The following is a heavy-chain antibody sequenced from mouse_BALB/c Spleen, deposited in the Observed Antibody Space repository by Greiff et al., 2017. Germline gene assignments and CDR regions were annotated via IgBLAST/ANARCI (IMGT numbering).Heavy chain of an antibody. CDR3: AREGNGHGMDY. D-gene: IGHD2-1*01. J-gene: IGHJ4*01. V-gene: IGHV1-19*01. Sequence: EVQLQQSGPELVKPGASVKMSCKASGYTFTDYYMDWVKQSHGESFEWIGRVNPYNGGTSYNQKFKGKATLTVDKSSSTAYMELNSLTSEDSAVYYCAREGNGHGMDYWGQGTSVTGS. CDR1: GYTFTDYY. CDR2: VNPYNGGT.